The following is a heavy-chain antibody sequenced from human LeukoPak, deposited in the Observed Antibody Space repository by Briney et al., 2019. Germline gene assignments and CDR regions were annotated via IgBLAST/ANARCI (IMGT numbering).Heavy chain of an antibody. D-gene: IGHD3-3*01. Sequence: GASVKVSCKASGYTFTGYYMHWVRQAPGQGLEWMGWINPNSGGTNYAQKFQGRVTMTRDTSISTAYMELSRLRSDDTAVYYCAREGGTIFGVVIKQSFTRWGQGTLVTVSS. CDR3: AREGGTIFGVVIKQSFTR. CDR2: INPNSGGT. V-gene: IGHV1-2*02. CDR1: GYTFTGYY. J-gene: IGHJ4*02.